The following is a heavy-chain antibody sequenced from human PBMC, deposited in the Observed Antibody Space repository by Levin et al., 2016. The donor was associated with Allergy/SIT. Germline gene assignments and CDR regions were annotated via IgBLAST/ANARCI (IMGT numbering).Heavy chain of an antibody. CDR2: INPHSGDP. CDR3: ARDFFDNSGQGVQAFDI. Sequence: ASVKVSCKAAGYSFGNYGVSWLRQAPGQGLEWMGWINPHSGDPIYAQNFRDRVTMTRDTSIRTTYMELRRLRSDDTAVYYCARDFFDNSGQGVQAFDIWGQGTMVTVSS. D-gene: IGHD3-22*01. CDR1: GYSFGNYG. V-gene: IGHV1-2*02. J-gene: IGHJ3*02.